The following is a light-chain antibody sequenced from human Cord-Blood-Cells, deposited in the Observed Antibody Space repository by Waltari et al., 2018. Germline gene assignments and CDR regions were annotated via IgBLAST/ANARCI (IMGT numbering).Light chain of an antibody. Sequence: QSALTQPASVSGSPGQSITISCTGTSSDVGGYNYVPWYQQHPGKAPKLMIYDVSNRPSGVSNRFSGSKSGNTASLTISGLQAEDEADYYCSSYTSSSTWVFGGGTKLIVL. CDR2: DVS. J-gene: IGLJ3*02. CDR1: SSDVGGYNY. V-gene: IGLV2-14*03. CDR3: SSYTSSSTWV.